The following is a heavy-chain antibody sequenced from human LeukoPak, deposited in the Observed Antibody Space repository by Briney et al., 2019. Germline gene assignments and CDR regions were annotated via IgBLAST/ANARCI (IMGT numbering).Heavy chain of an antibody. D-gene: IGHD6-13*01. Sequence: GGSLRLSCAASGFTFDDYGMSWVRQAPGKGLEWVSGINWNGGSTGYADSVKGRFTISRDNSKNTLYLQMNSLRAEDTAVYYCARPITTYSSSWTPLRYWGQGTLVTVSS. CDR1: GFTFDDYG. CDR3: ARPITTYSSSWTPLRY. V-gene: IGHV3-20*04. J-gene: IGHJ4*02. CDR2: INWNGGST.